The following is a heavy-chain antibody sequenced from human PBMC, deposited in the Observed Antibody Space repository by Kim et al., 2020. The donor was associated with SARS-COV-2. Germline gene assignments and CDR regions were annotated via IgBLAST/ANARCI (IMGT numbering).Heavy chain of an antibody. CDR2: VKKNGGNA. V-gene: IGHV3-20*04. CDR3: ARGYMAGPIDL. J-gene: IGHJ5*02. D-gene: IGHD1-26*01. Sequence: GGSLRLSCAGSGFSFDDYGMSWVRRAPGKGLEWVSGVKKNGGNAAYIDAMKGRFTISRDNGKSSLHLQMSSLRPEDTAFYYCARGYMAGPIDLWGRGTLVTVSS. CDR1: GFSFDDYG.